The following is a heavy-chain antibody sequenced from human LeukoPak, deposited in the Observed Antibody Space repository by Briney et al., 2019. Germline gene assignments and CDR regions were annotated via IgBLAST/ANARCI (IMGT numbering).Heavy chain of an antibody. CDR1: GGTFGSYA. CDR3: ARDTLPFYGSDY. D-gene: IGHD3-10*01. J-gene: IGHJ4*02. CDR2: IIPIFGTA. Sequence: GASVKVSCKASGGTFGSYAISWVRQAPGQGLEWMGGIIPIFGTANYAQKFQGRVTITADESTSTAYMELSSLRSEDTAVYYCARDTLPFYGSDYWGQGTLVTVSS. V-gene: IGHV1-69*13.